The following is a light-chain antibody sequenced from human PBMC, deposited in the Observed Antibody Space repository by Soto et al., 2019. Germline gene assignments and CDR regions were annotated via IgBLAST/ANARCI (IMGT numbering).Light chain of an antibody. CDR3: QQYNSYSRT. J-gene: IGKJ1*01. CDR2: DAS. CDR1: EKINKW. Sequence: DIQKTPSPSTLSASVGDRVTITCRASEKINKWLAWYQQKPGKAPKLLIYDASSLESGVPSRFSGSGSGTEFTLTISSLQPDDFATYYCQQYNSYSRTFGQGTKVDI. V-gene: IGKV1-5*01.